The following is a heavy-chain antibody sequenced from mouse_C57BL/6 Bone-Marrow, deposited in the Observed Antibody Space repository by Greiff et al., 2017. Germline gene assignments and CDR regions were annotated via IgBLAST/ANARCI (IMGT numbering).Heavy chain of an antibody. J-gene: IGHJ2*02. V-gene: IGHV1-84*01. D-gene: IGHD1-1*01. CDR3: AREGSNYYGSIGGYYLDY. CDR1: GYTFTDYY. Sequence: QVQLKESGPELVKPGASVKISCKASGYTFTDYYINWVKQRPGQGLEWIGWIHPGGGNTKYNEKFKGKATLTVDTSSSTAYMQLSSLTSEDSAVYFCAREGSNYYGSIGGYYLDYWGQGTSLTVSS. CDR2: IHPGGGNT.